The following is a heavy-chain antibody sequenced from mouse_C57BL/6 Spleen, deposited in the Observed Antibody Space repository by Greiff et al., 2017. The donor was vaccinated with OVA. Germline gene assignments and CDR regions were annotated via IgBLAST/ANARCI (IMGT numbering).Heavy chain of an antibody. CDR1: GYTFTSYW. CDR2: IDPSDSYT. Sequence: VQLQQSGAELVKPGASVKLSCKASGYTFTSYWMQWVKQRPGQGLEWIGEIDPSDSYTNYNQKFKGKATLTVDTSSSTAYMQLSSLTSEDSAVYYCANYGSSYGWFAYWGQGTLVTVSA. CDR3: ANYGSSYGWFAY. J-gene: IGHJ3*01. V-gene: IGHV1-50*01. D-gene: IGHD1-1*01.